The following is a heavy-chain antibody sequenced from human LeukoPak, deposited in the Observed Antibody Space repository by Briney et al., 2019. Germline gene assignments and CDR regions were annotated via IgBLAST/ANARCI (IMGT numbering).Heavy chain of an antibody. CDR1: GFTFRSYW. J-gene: IGHJ1*01. Sequence: PGGSLRLSCAASGFTFRSYWMHWVRQVPNRGLMWVSRINSEETISEYVDSVNGRFTITRDNAKNTLYLQMNSLRAEKKAVYFCFYGGYLQHWGQGTLVTVSS. CDR2: INSEETIS. D-gene: IGHD3-16*01. V-gene: IGHV3-74*01. CDR3: FYGGYLQH.